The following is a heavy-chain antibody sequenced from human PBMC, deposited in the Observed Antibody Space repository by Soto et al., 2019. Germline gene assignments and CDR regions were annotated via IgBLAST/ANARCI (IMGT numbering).Heavy chain of an antibody. CDR1: GYSFTTYW. V-gene: IGHV5-51*01. CDR2: IYPDDSDT. CDR3: ARHGSSSTSNYYYYGMDV. Sequence: GESLKISCKASGYSFTTYWIGWVRQMPGRGLEWMGIIYPDDSDTRYSPSFQGQVTISADKSISTTYLQWSSLKASDTAMYYCARHGSSSTSNYYYYGMDVWGQGTTVTVSS. D-gene: IGHD3-10*01. J-gene: IGHJ6*02.